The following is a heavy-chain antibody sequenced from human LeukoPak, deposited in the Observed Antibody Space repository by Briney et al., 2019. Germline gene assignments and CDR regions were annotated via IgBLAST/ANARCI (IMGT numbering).Heavy chain of an antibody. D-gene: IGHD2-21*02. Sequence: GGSLRLSCAASGFTFSSYGMHWVRQAPGKGLEWVAVIWYDGSNKYYADSVKGRFTISRDNSKNTLYLQMNSLRAEDTAVYCCASQGVVTDYGMDVWGQGTTVTVSS. CDR3: ASQGVVTDYGMDV. CDR2: IWYDGSNK. J-gene: IGHJ6*02. V-gene: IGHV3-33*01. CDR1: GFTFSSYG.